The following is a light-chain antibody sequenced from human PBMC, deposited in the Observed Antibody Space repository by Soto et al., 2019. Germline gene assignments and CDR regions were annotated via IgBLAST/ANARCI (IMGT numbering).Light chain of an antibody. V-gene: IGKV3-20*01. CDR3: QQYGRPPRT. J-gene: IGKJ1*01. CDR1: QSVSSSY. Sequence: EIVLTQSPGTLSLSPGERATLSCRGSQSVSSSYLAWYQQKPGQAPRLLIYGASSRATGIPDRFSGSGSGTEFTLTIRRLEPEDCAVYYCQQYGRPPRTFGQGTKVEIK. CDR2: GAS.